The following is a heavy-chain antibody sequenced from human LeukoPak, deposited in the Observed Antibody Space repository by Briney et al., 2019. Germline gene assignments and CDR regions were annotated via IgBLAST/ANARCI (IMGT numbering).Heavy chain of an antibody. CDR1: GGSISSSSYY. J-gene: IGHJ4*02. Sequence: SETLSLTCTVSGGSISSSSYYWGWIRQPPGKGLEWIGSIYYSGSTYYNPSLKSRVTISVDTSKNQFSLKLSSVTAADTAVYYCARDTAGAVAGTDFDYWGQGTLVTVSS. V-gene: IGHV4-39*07. CDR3: ARDTAGAVAGTDFDY. D-gene: IGHD6-19*01. CDR2: IYYSGST.